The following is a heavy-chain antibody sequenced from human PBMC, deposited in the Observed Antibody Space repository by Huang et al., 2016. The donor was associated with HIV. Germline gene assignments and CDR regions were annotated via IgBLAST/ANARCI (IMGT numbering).Heavy chain of an antibody. CDR3: ARPRMTEGNSDSTWSYFDS. D-gene: IGHD3-9*01. CDR2: IDHRGTT. J-gene: IGHJ4*02. CDR1: GGSFSGHY. Sequence: QVRLHQWGSGVLKPSETLSLKCAVYGGSFSGHYWTWIRQSPGKGLEVNGEIDHRGTTSSNPSLKSRVTMSIDTSKSQFYLNLTSVTATDTAVYYCARPRMTEGNSDSTWSYFDSWGQGTLVVVSS. V-gene: IGHV4-34*01.